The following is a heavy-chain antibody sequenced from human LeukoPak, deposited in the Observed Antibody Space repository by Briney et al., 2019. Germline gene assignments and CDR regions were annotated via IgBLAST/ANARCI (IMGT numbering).Heavy chain of an antibody. D-gene: IGHD3-22*01. V-gene: IGHV4-59*01. Sequence: PSETLSLTRTVSGGFLTTYYWSWIRQSPGKGLEWIGYNYYSGTTKYNPSLKSRVTISVDTSKNQFSLNLRSVTAADTAVYYCAREIDSRFDTWGQGVLVTVSS. CDR2: NYYSGTT. CDR3: AREIDSRFDT. J-gene: IGHJ5*02. CDR1: GGFLTTYY.